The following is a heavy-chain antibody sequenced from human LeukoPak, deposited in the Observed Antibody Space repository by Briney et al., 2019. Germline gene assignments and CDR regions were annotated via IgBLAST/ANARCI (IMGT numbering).Heavy chain of an antibody. Sequence: GGSLRLSCAASGFTFSSYWMSWVRQAPGKGLEWVANIKQDGSEKYYVDSVKGRFIISRDNARNSLYLEMNSLRAEDTAVYYCARIIGISGTYPTDYWGQGTLVTVSS. V-gene: IGHV3-7*01. D-gene: IGHD1-26*01. CDR2: IKQDGSEK. CDR3: ARIIGISGTYPTDY. CDR1: GFTFSSYW. J-gene: IGHJ4*02.